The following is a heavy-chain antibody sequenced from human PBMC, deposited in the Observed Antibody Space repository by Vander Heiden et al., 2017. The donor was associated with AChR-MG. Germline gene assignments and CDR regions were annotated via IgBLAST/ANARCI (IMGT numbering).Heavy chain of an antibody. J-gene: IGHJ4*02. CDR3: AKETAVGGSYWDFDY. V-gene: IGHV3-9*01. D-gene: IGHD1-26*01. CDR2: ISWNSGSI. CDR1: GFTFDDYA. Sequence: EVQLVESGGGLVQPGRSLRLSCAASGFTFDDYAMHWVRQAPGKGLEWVSGISWNSGSIGYADSVKGRFTISRDNAKNSLYLQMNSLRAEDTALYYCAKETAVGGSYWDFDYWGQGTLVTVSS.